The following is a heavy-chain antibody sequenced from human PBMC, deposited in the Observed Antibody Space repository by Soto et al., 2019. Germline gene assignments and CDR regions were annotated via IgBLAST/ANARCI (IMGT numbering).Heavy chain of an antibody. V-gene: IGHV1-46*01. J-gene: IGHJ4*02. CDR2: INPSGGST. CDR1: GYTFTSYY. CDR3: ARDKAIDGYNYPLWYFDY. Sequence: GASVKVSCKASGYTFTSYYMHWVRQAPGQGLEWMGIINPSGGSTSYAQKFQGRVTMTRDTSTSTVYMELSSLRSEDTAVYYCARDKAIDGYNYPLWYFDYWGQGALVTVS. D-gene: IGHD5-12*01.